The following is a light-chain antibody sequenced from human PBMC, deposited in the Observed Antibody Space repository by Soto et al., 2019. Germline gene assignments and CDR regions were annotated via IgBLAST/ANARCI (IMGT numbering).Light chain of an antibody. CDR3: QQSYSTPYVT. J-gene: IGKJ1*01. Sequence: DIQMTQSPSSLSASVGDRVTITCRASQSISSYLNWYQQKPGKAPKLLIYAASSLQSGVTSRFSGSGSGTDFTLTTSSLQPEDFATYYCQQSYSTPYVTFGQGTKVEIK. V-gene: IGKV1-39*01. CDR2: AAS. CDR1: QSISSY.